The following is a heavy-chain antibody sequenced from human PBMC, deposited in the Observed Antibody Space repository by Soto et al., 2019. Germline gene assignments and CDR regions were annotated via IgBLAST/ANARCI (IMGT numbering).Heavy chain of an antibody. J-gene: IGHJ4*02. Sequence: KPSETLSLTCTVSGGSISSYYWSWIRQPPGKGLEWIGYIYYSGTTNYNPSLKSRVTISVDTSKIQFSLKLSSVTAADTAVYYCARRYSSAFDYWGQGALVTVSS. CDR1: GGSISSYY. CDR3: ARRYSSAFDY. V-gene: IGHV4-59*08. D-gene: IGHD6-19*01. CDR2: IYYSGTT.